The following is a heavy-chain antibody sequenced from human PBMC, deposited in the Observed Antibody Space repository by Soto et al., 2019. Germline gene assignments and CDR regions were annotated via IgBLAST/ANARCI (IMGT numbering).Heavy chain of an antibody. V-gene: IGHV3-64*01. CDR1: GFPFSSYD. J-gene: IGHJ4*02. D-gene: IGHD1-7*01. CDR2: ISSNGGTT. CDR3: VRRVSGNYDY. Sequence: GGSLRLSCVASGFPFSSYDMHWVRQAPGKGLEYVSSISSNGGTTYYGNSVKGRFTISRDNSKNTLYLQMGSLRAEDMAVYYCVRRVSGNYDYWGQGTLVTVSS.